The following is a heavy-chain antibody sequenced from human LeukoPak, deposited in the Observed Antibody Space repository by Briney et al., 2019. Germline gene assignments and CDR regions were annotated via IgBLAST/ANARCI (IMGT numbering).Heavy chain of an antibody. CDR2: IIPIFGTA. J-gene: IGHJ4*02. D-gene: IGHD6-19*01. CDR3: ARDRGIAVARHYFDY. Sequence: SVKVSFKASGGTFSSYAISWVRQAPGQGLEWMGGIIPIFGTANYAQKFQGRVTITADESTSAAYMELSSLKSEDTAVYYCARDRGIAVARHYFDYWGQGTLVTVSS. V-gene: IGHV1-69*13. CDR1: GGTFSSYA.